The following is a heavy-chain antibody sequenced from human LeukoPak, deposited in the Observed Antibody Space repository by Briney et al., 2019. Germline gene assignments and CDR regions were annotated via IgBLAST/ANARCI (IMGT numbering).Heavy chain of an antibody. D-gene: IGHD3-10*01. J-gene: IGHJ5*02. CDR1: GFTFSSYW. CDR3: ARVVDYYGSGSYEGWFDP. V-gene: IGHV3-74*01. CDR2: INSDGSST. Sequence: GGSLRLSCAASGFTFSSYWMHWVRQAPGKGLVWVSRINSDGSSTSYADSVKGRFTISRDNAKNTLYLQINSLRAEDTAVYYCARVVDYYGSGSYEGWFDPWGQGTLVTVSS.